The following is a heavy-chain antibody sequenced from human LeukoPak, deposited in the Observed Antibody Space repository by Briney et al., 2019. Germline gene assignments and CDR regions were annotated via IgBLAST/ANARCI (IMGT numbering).Heavy chain of an antibody. CDR3: ARESSDSSGYSH. J-gene: IGHJ4*02. CDR2: IYYSGST. D-gene: IGHD3-22*01. V-gene: IGHV4-59*01. CDR1: GGSISSYY. Sequence: SETLSLTCTVSGGSISSYYWSWIRQPPGKGLEWIGYIYYSGSTNYNPSLKSRVTISVDTSKNQFSLKLSSVTAADTAVYYCARESSDSSGYSHWGQGTLVTVSS.